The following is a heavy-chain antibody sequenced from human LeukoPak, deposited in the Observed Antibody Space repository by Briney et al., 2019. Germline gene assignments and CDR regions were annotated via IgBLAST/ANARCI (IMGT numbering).Heavy chain of an antibody. CDR1: GFTFSDYY. J-gene: IGHJ6*02. V-gene: IGHV3-11*01. Sequence: VGSLRVSCAAPGFTFSDYYMSWIRQAPGKGLEWVSYIRSSGSTIDYADSVKGLLPIPRDNPKNPLELQMNRLRAEATALYYCASLYRMGPGESPRSSYYYYYGLDVWGQGTTVTVPS. CDR2: IRSSGSTI. D-gene: IGHD6-6*01. CDR3: ASLYRMGPGESPRSSYYYYYGLDV.